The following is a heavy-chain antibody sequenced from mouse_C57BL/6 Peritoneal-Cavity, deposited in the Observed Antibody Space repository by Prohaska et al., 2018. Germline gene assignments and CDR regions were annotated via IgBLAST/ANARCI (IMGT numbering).Heavy chain of an antibody. CDR3: TAGAWFAY. CDR1: GFTFSNYW. Sequence: EVKLEESGGGLVQPGGSMKLSCVASGFTFSNYWMNWVRQSPEQGLEWVAQIRLKSDNYATHYAESVKWRFTISRDDSKSSVYLQMNNLRAEDTGIYYCTAGAWFAYWGQGTLVTVSA. V-gene: IGHV6-3*01. CDR2: IRLKSDNYAT. J-gene: IGHJ3*01.